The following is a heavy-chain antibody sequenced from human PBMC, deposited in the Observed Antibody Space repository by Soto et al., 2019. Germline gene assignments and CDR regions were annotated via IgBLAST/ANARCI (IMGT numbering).Heavy chain of an antibody. Sequence: PGGSLSLSCAVSGFPFSTYTMNWVRQAPGKGLEWVSSISSSSSYIYYADSVKGRFTISRDNAKNSLYLQMNSLRAEDTAVYYCARGYSGYASSHDFWGQGALVTVSS. CDR2: ISSSSSYI. CDR1: GFPFSTYT. CDR3: ARGYSGYASSHDF. D-gene: IGHD5-12*01. J-gene: IGHJ4*02. V-gene: IGHV3-21*01.